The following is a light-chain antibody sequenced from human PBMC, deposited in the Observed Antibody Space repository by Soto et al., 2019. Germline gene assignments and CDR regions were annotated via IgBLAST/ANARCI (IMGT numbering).Light chain of an antibody. V-gene: IGKV3-15*01. CDR2: GAS. Sequence: EIVMTQSPATLSVSPGEWATLSCRASQTVSSNLAWYQQKPGQAPRLLIYGASTRATGIPARFISSGSGTEFTLTISSLQSEDFAVYYCQQYNNWPPYTFGQGTKLEIK. J-gene: IGKJ2*01. CDR3: QQYNNWPPYT. CDR1: QTVSSN.